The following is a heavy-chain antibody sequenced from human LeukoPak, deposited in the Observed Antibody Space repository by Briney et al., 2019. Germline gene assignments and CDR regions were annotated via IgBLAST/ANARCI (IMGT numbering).Heavy chain of an antibody. D-gene: IGHD2-2*01. J-gene: IGHJ4*02. V-gene: IGHV3-30*02. CDR1: GFTFSSYS. Sequence: GGSLRLSCAASGFTFSSYSMNWVRQAPGKGLGWVAFIRNDGSTKYYADSVKGRFILSRDNSKNTLYLQINSLRAEDTAVYYCARTHSSSWGIIDYWGQGTLVTVSS. CDR3: ARTHSSSWGIIDY. CDR2: IRNDGSTK.